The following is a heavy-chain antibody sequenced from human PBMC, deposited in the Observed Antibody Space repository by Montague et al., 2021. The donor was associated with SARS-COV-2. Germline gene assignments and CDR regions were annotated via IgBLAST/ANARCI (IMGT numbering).Heavy chain of an antibody. CDR2: IYYSGST. D-gene: IGHD3-22*01. V-gene: IGHV4-39*01. J-gene: IGHJ3*02. Sequence: SETLSLTCTVSGGSISSSNYYWGWIRQPPGKGLEWIGSIYYSGSTYYNPSLKSRVTIFVDKSKNQFSLKLSSVTAADTAVYYCASPTYYYDSSGSDAFDIWGQGTMVTVSS. CDR1: GGSISSSNYY. CDR3: ASPTYYYDSSGSDAFDI.